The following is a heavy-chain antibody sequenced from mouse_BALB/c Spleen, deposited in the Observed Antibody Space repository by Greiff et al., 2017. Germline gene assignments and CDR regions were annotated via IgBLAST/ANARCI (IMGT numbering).Heavy chain of an antibody. CDR3: ARGGPLTTATGYAMDY. V-gene: IGHV1S137*01. J-gene: IGHJ4*01. Sequence: QVQLQQSGAELVRPGVSVKISCKGSGYTFTDYAMHWVKQSHAKSLEWIGVISTYYGDASYNQKFKGKATMTVDKSSSTAYMELARLTSEDSAIYYCARGGPLTTATGYAMDYWGQGTSVTVSS. CDR2: ISTYYGDA. D-gene: IGHD1-2*01. CDR1: GYTFTDYA.